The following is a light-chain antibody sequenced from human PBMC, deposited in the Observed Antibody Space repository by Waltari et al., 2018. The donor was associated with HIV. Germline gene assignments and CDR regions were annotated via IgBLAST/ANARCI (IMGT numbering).Light chain of an antibody. V-gene: IGLV1-51*01. J-gene: IGLJ3*02. CDR2: DNN. CDR3: GTWDSSLSPFWV. CDR1: SSNIGNNY. Sequence: QSMLTQPPSVSAAPGQKVTISCSGSSSNIGNNYVSWYQHLPGTAPKLLIYDNNKRPSGIPDRVSGSKSGTSATLGITGLQTGDEADYYCGTWDSSLSPFWVFGGGTKLTVL.